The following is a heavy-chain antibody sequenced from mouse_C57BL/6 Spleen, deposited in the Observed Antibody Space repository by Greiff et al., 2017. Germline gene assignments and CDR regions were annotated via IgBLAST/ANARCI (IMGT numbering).Heavy chain of an antibody. J-gene: IGHJ2*01. D-gene: IGHD2-2*01. CDR1: GYSITSGYY. CDR3: ARRHGYDVIDY. V-gene: IGHV3-6*01. CDR2: ISYDGSN. Sequence: EVQLVESGPGLVKPSQSLSLTCSVTGYSITSGYYWNWIRQFPGNKLEWMGYISYDGSNNYNPSLKNRISITRDTSKNQFFLKLNSVTTEDTATYYGARRHGYDVIDYWGQGTTLTVSS.